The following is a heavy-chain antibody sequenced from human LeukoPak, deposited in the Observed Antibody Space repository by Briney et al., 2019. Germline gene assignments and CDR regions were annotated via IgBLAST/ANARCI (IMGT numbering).Heavy chain of an antibody. CDR2: IRYDGSNK. J-gene: IGHJ6*03. D-gene: IGHD4-23*01. V-gene: IGHV3-30*02. Sequence: GGSLRLSCAASGFTFSSYGMHWVRQAPGKGLEWVAFIRYDGSNKYYADSVKGRFTISRDNSKHTLYLQMNSLRAEDTAVYYCAKGYGGNYYYYYMDVWGKGTTVTVSS. CDR3: AKGYGGNYYYYYMDV. CDR1: GFTFSSYG.